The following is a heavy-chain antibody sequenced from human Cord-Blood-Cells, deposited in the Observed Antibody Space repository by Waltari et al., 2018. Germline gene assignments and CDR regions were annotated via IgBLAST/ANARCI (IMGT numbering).Heavy chain of an antibody. D-gene: IGHD6-6*01. J-gene: IGHJ6*02. V-gene: IGHV1-69*06. CDR2: IIPIFGTA. Sequence: QVQLVQSGAEVKKLGSSVKVSCKASGSTFSSYAITWVRPAPGQGLEWMGGIIPIFGTANYAQKFQGRVTITADKSTSTAYMELSSLRSEDTAVYYCAREYSSSSYYYYGMDVWGQGTTVTVSS. CDR1: GSTFSSYA. CDR3: AREYSSSSYYYYGMDV.